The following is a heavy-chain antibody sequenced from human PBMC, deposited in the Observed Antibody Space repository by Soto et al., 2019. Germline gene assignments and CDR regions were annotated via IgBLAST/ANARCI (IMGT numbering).Heavy chain of an antibody. Sequence: ASVKVSCKASGYTFTSYYMNWVRQAPGQGLEWMGIINPSGGRTSYAQKFKGRVTMTRDTSTSTAYMELSSLRSEDTAVYYCARDGGYGDYDKRSYGMDVWGQGTTVTVSS. V-gene: IGHV1-46*01. J-gene: IGHJ6*02. CDR3: ARDGGYGDYDKRSYGMDV. CDR1: GYTFTSYY. D-gene: IGHD4-17*01. CDR2: INPSGGRT.